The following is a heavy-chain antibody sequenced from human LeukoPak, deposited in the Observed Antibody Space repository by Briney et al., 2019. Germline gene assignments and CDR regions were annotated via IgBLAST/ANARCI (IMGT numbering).Heavy chain of an antibody. V-gene: IGHV4-39*01. Sequence: SETLSLTCTVSGGSISSSSYYWGWIRQPPGEGLEWIGTIYYSGTTYYNPSLGSRVTISLDTSKIQFSLKLTSVTAADTAVYYCARRSTKENGFDFWGQGTLVTVSS. J-gene: IGHJ4*02. D-gene: IGHD1-1*01. CDR3: ARRSTKENGFDF. CDR2: IYYSGTT. CDR1: GGSISSSSYY.